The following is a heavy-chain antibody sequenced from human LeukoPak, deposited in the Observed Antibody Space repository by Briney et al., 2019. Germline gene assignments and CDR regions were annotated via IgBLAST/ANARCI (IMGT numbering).Heavy chain of an antibody. CDR2: IYHSGST. V-gene: IGHV4-59*01. Sequence: SETLSLACTVSGGSISSYYWGWIRQPPGKGLEWIGYIYHSGSTNHNPSLKSRVTISVDTSKNQFSLNLSSVTAADTAVYYCARGDWYIAAATGDWYFDLWGRGTLVTVSS. J-gene: IGHJ2*01. D-gene: IGHD6-13*01. CDR3: ARGDWYIAAATGDWYFDL. CDR1: GGSISSYY.